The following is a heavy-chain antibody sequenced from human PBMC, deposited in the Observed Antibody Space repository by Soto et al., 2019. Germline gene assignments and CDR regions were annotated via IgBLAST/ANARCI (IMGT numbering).Heavy chain of an antibody. CDR3: ARDRVAAAGTDWYFDL. CDR1: GGTFSSYA. CDR2: IIPIFGTA. J-gene: IGHJ2*01. D-gene: IGHD6-13*01. Sequence: QVQLVQSGAEVKKPGSSVKVSCKASGGTFSSYAISWVRQAPGQGLEWMGGIIPIFGTANYAQKFQGRVTITADESTITAYMELSSLRSEDTAVYYCARDRVAAAGTDWYFDLWGRGTLVTVSS. V-gene: IGHV1-69*12.